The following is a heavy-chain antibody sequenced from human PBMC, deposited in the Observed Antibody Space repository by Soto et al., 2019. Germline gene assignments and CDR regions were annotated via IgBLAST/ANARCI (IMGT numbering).Heavy chain of an antibody. V-gene: IGHV3-48*01. J-gene: IGHJ4*02. CDR1: GFTFSTYS. CDR2: ISSSSNTI. CDR3: TKDSRVTMVRGVIIPPGY. D-gene: IGHD3-10*01. Sequence: PGGSLRLSCAASGFTFSTYSMNWVRQAPGKGLEWISYISSSSNTIYYADSVKGRFTISRDNSKNTLYLQMNSLRAEDTAVYYCTKDSRVTMVRGVIIPPGYWGQGTLVTVSS.